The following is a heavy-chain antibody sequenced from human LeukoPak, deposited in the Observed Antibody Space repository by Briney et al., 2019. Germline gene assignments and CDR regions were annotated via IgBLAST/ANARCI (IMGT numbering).Heavy chain of an antibody. CDR3: AKDDGRSSSWDFDY. V-gene: IGHV3-23*01. CDR1: GFTFSTYA. CDR2: VSGSGAST. Sequence: PGGSLRLSCAASGFTFSTYAMCWVRQAPGKGLEWVSTVSGSGASTYYADSVKGRFTISRDNSKNTLYLQMNSLRAEDTAVYYCAKDDGRSSSWDFDYWGQGTLVTVS. D-gene: IGHD6-13*01. J-gene: IGHJ4*02.